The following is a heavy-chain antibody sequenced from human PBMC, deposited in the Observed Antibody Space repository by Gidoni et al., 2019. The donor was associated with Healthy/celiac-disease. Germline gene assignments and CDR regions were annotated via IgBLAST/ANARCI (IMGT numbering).Heavy chain of an antibody. CDR3: AKDRQLWLRLIDY. J-gene: IGHJ4*02. D-gene: IGHD5-18*01. V-gene: IGHV3-23*01. Sequence: EVQLLESGGCLVPPGGSLSLSCASSGFTFSSYAMSWVRQAPGKGLEWVSAISGSGGSTYYADSVKGRFTISRDNSKNTLYLQMNSLRAEDTAVYYCAKDRQLWLRLIDYWGQGTLVTVSS. CDR2: ISGSGGST. CDR1: GFTFSSYA.